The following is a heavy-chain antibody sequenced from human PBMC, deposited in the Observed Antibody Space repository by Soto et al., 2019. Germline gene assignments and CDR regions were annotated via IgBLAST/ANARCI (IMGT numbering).Heavy chain of an antibody. D-gene: IGHD3-10*01. CDR2: ISAYNGNT. V-gene: IGHV1-18*01. CDR3: ARDSLWFVESDYYYSYMDV. CDR1: GYTFTSYG. Sequence: GASVKVSCKASGYTFTSYGISWVRQAPGQGLEWMGWISAYNGNTNYAQKLQGRVTMTTDTSTSTAYMELRSLRSDDTAVYYCARDSLWFVESDYYYSYMDVWGKGTTLTVSS. J-gene: IGHJ6*03.